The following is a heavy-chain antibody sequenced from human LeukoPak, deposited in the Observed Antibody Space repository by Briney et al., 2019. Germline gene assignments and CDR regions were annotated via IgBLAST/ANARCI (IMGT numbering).Heavy chain of an antibody. J-gene: IGHJ4*02. CDR3: ARVSLGYYDSSGSYYLDY. D-gene: IGHD3-22*01. Sequence: PSETLSLTCTVSGGSISSYYWSWIRQPPGKGLEWIGYIYYSGSTNYNPSLKSRVTISVDTSKKRFSLKLSSVTAADTAVYYCARVSLGYYDSSGSYYLDYWGQGTLVTVSS. CDR2: IYYSGST. CDR1: GGSISSYY. V-gene: IGHV4-59*01.